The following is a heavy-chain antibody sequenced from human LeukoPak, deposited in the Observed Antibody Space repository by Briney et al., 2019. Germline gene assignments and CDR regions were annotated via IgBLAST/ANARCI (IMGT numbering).Heavy chain of an antibody. CDR2: INHSGST. Sequence: PSETLSLTCAVYGGSFSGYYWSWIRQPPGKGLEWIGEINHSGSTNYNPSLKSRVTISVDTSKNQFSLKLSSVTAADTAVYYCARRRAGLWWPSFDYWGQGTLVTVSS. J-gene: IGHJ4*02. CDR3: ARRRAGLWWPSFDY. D-gene: IGHD2-21*01. CDR1: GGSFSGYY. V-gene: IGHV4-34*01.